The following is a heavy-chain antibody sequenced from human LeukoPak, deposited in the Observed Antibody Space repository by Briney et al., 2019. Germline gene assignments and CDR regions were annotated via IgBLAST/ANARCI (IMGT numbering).Heavy chain of an antibody. CDR3: ARVQLWPRTFDY. J-gene: IGHJ4*02. V-gene: IGHV4-34*01. D-gene: IGHD5-18*01. Sequence: SETLSLTCAVYGGSFSGYYWSWIRQPPGKGLEWIGEINHSGSTNYNPSLKSRVTISVDTSKNQFSLKLSSVTAADTAVYYCARVQLWPRTFDYWGQGTLVTVSS. CDR2: INHSGST. CDR1: GGSFSGYY.